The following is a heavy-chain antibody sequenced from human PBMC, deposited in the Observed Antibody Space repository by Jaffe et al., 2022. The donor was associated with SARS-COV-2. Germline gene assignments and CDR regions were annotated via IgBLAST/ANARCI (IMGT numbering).Heavy chain of an antibody. J-gene: IGHJ6*02. CDR3: AKDRRFLEWFHYYGMDV. Sequence: EVQLLESGGGLVQPGGSLRLSCAASGFTFSSYAMSWVRQAPGKGLEWVSAISGSGGSTYYADSVKGRFTISRDNSKNTLYLQMNSLRAEDTAVYYCAKDRRFLEWFHYYGMDVWGQGTTVTVSS. CDR1: GFTFSSYA. V-gene: IGHV3-23*01. D-gene: IGHD3-3*01. CDR2: ISGSGGST.